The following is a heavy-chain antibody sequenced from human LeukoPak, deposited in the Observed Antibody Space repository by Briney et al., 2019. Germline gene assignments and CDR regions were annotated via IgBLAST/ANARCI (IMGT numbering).Heavy chain of an antibody. CDR3: ASSLGIRHLGY. V-gene: IGHV4-59*01. CDR2: IYDSGST. J-gene: IGHJ4*02. Sequence: SETLSLTCTVSGGSISSYYWSWIRQPPGKGLEWIGYIYDSGSTNYNPSLKSRVTISVDTSKNQFSLKLSSVTAADTAVYYCASSLGIRHLGYWGQGTLVTVSS. D-gene: IGHD3-16*01. CDR1: GGSISSYY.